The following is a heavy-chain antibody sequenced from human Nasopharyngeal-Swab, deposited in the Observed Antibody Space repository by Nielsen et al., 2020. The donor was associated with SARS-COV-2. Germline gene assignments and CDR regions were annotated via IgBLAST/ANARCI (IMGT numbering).Heavy chain of an antibody. CDR2: ISSGGSTI. D-gene: IGHD3-22*01. J-gene: IGHJ4*02. CDR3: ARGRVYYYDSSGYPPPFDY. Sequence: WIRQPPGKGLEWVSYISSGGSTIYYADSVKGRFTISRDNAKNSLYLQMNSLRAEDTAVYYCARGRVYYYDSSGYPPPFDYWGQGTLVTVSS. V-gene: IGHV3-11*04.